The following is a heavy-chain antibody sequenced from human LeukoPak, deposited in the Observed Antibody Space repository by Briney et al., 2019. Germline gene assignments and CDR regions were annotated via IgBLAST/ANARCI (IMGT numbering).Heavy chain of an antibody. V-gene: IGHV3-23*01. CDR2: IDNTGGSS. J-gene: IGHJ6*03. Sequence: GGSLRLSCSASGFTFSSYVMSWVRQAPGKGLEWVSGIDNTGGSSYYGDSVKGRFTISRDNSKNTLYLQMNSLRAEDTAVYYCAKDYSSSPLYYYYYMDVWGKGTTVTVSS. D-gene: IGHD6-6*01. CDR1: GFTFSSYV. CDR3: AKDYSSSPLYYYYYMDV.